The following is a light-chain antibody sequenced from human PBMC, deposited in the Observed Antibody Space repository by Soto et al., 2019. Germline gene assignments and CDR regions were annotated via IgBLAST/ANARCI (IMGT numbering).Light chain of an antibody. V-gene: IGLV2-11*01. CDR2: DVS. CDR1: SSDVGGYNY. Sequence: QAVVTQPRSVSGSPGQSVTISCTGTSSDVGGYNYVSWYQQHPGKAPKLMIYDVSKRPSGVPDRFSGSKSGNTASLTISGLRAEDEADYYCCSYAGSYTWVFGGGTKLTVL. J-gene: IGLJ3*02. CDR3: CSYAGSYTWV.